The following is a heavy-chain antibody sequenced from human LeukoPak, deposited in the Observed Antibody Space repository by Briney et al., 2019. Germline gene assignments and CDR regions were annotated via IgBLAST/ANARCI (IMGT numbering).Heavy chain of an antibody. J-gene: IGHJ4*02. CDR1: GGSISSYY. D-gene: IGHD3-10*01. V-gene: IGHV4-59*01. CDR3: ASGFGGFENPHPHFDY. CDR2: IYYSGST. Sequence: PSETLSLTCTVSGGSISSYYWSWIRQPPGKGLDWIGYIYYSGSTNYNPSLKSRVTISVDTSKNQFSLKLSSVTAADTAVYYCASGFGGFENPHPHFDYWGQGTLVTVSS.